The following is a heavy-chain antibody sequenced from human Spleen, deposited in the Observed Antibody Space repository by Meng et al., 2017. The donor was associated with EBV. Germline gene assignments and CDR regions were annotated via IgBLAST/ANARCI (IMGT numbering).Heavy chain of an antibody. CDR1: GGSISSSNW. V-gene: IGHV4-4*02. D-gene: IGHD3-16*01. CDR3: AQRERWGLDP. J-gene: IGHJ5*02. CDR2: IYHSGST. Sequence: QVQRQGSGPGLVKPSGPLSLTCAVSGGSISSSNWWNWVRQAPGKGLEWIGEIYHSGSTSYNPSLESRVTISIDKSKNQVSLKLTSVTAADTAVYYCAQRERWGLDPWGQGTLVTVSS.